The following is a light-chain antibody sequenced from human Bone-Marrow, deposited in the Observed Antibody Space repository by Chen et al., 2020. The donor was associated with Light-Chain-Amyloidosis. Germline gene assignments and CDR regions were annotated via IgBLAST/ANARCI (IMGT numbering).Light chain of an antibody. Sequence: QSALTQPASVSGSPGQSITISCTGTSSDVGGDNHVSWYQQHPDKAPTLMIYEVTNRPSWVPDRFSGSWSDNTASLTLSALQSEDEADYFFSSYTITDTLVFVSWTRVTVL. CDR3: SSYTITDTLV. CDR1: SSDVGGDNH. CDR2: EVT. J-gene: IGLJ1*01. V-gene: IGLV2-14*01.